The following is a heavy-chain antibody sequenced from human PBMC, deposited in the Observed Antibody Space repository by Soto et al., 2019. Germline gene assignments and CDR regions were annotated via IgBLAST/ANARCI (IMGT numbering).Heavy chain of an antibody. V-gene: IGHV3-33*01. CDR1: GFTFSSYG. CDR2: IWYDGSKK. CDR3: ARGGRGAMVGACDI. Sequence: QVQLVESGGGVVQPGRSLRLSCAASGFTFSSYGMHWVRQAPGKGLEWVAVIWYDGSKKYYADSVKGRFTISSDNSKNTLYLQMNSLRAEDTSVYYCARGGRGAMVGACDIWGQGTMVTVSS. J-gene: IGHJ3*02. D-gene: IGHD5-18*01.